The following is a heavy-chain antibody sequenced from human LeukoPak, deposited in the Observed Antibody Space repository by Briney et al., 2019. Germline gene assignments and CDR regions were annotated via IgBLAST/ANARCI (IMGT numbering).Heavy chain of an antibody. D-gene: IGHD2-21*02. Sequence: ASVKVSCKASGYTFTSYGISWVRQAPGQGLEWMGWISAYNGNTNYAQKLQGRVTMTTDTSTSTAYMELRSLRSDDTAVYYCARAPCGGDCYSEVDAFGIWGQGTMVTVSS. CDR2: ISAYNGNT. CDR1: GYTFTSYG. V-gene: IGHV1-18*01. J-gene: IGHJ3*02. CDR3: ARAPCGGDCYSEVDAFGI.